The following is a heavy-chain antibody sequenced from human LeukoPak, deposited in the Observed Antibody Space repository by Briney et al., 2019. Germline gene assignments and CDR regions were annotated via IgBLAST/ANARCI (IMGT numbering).Heavy chain of an antibody. Sequence: GESLKISCKGSGYSFTSYWIGWVRQMPGKGLEWMGIIYPSDSDTRYSPSFQGQVTISADKSISTAYLQWSSLKASDTAMYYCARWTWATRDQGTGGAFDIWGQGTMVTVSS. CDR3: ARWTWATRDQGTGGAFDI. CDR1: GYSFTSYW. D-gene: IGHD1-26*01. CDR2: IYPSDSDT. J-gene: IGHJ3*02. V-gene: IGHV5-51*01.